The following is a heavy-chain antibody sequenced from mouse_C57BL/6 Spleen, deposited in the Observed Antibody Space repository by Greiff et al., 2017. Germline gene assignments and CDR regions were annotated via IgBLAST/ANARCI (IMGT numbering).Heavy chain of an antibody. Sequence: VQLQQSGAELVRPGASVKLSCTASGFNIKDDYMHWVKQRPEQGLEWIGWIDPENGDTEYASKFQGKATITAATSSNTAYLQLSSLTSEDTAVYYCTTFTTVVATRFDYWGQGTTLTVSS. CDR3: TTFTTVVATRFDY. CDR1: GFNIKDDY. CDR2: IDPENGDT. V-gene: IGHV14-4*01. J-gene: IGHJ2*01. D-gene: IGHD1-1*01.